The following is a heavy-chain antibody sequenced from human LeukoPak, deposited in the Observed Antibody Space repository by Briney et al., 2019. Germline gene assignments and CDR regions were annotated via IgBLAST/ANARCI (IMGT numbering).Heavy chain of an antibody. V-gene: IGHV4-34*01. J-gene: IGHJ5*02. D-gene: IGHD2-15*01. CDR1: GGSFSGYY. CDR2: INHSGST. Sequence: SETLSLTCAVYGGSFSGYYWSWIRQPPGKGLEWIGEINHSGSTNYNPSLKSRVTISVDTSKNQFSLKLSSVTAADMAVYYCARAKRVGLLRSWGQGTLVTVSS. CDR3: ARAKRVGLLRS.